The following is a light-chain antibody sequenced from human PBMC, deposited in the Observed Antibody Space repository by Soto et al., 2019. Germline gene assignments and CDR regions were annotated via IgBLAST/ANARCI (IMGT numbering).Light chain of an antibody. V-gene: IGLV2-14*03. J-gene: IGLJ2*01. CDR3: SSYTSDFTII. Sequence: QSALTQPASVSGSPGQSITISCTGTISDVGGYQYVSWLQQHPGKAPKLMIYDVSDRPSGVSSRFSGSKSGNTASLTISGLQSEDEADYYCSSYTSDFTIIFGGGTKLTVL. CDR2: DVS. CDR1: ISDVGGYQY.